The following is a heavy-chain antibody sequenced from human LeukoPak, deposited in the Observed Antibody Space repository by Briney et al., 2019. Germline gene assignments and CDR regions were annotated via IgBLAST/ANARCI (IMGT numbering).Heavy chain of an antibody. CDR1: GYTFTAYY. Sequence: ASLKLSCKASGYTFTAYYIHSVRQAPGQELEWMGWTNPNSGATNYAQKFHGRVTITRDTSISTAYMELTRLTSDDTAVYYCARGLRAAVFDIWGQGTMVTVSS. D-gene: IGHD2-2*01. J-gene: IGHJ3*02. V-gene: IGHV1-2*02. CDR2: TNPNSGAT. CDR3: ARGLRAAVFDI.